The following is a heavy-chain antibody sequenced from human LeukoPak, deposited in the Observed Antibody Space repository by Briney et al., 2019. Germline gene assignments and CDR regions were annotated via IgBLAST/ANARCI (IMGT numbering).Heavy chain of an antibody. CDR2: IKSKTDGGTT. V-gene: IGHV3-15*01. D-gene: IGHD4-23*01. CDR1: GFTFSNAW. Sequence: GGSLRLSCAASGFTFSNAWISWVRQAPGKGLEWVGRIKSKTDGGTTDYAAPVKGRFTISRDDSKNTLYLQMNSLKTEDTAVYYCTTDGAYGGTFFDYWGQGTLVTVSS. CDR3: TTDGAYGGTFFDY. J-gene: IGHJ4*02.